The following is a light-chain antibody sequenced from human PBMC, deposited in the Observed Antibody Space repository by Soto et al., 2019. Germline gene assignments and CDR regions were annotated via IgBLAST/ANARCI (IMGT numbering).Light chain of an antibody. J-gene: IGKJ3*01. Sequence: EIVLTQSPGTLSLSPGERVTLSCRASQSVTSTYLAWYQQKPGQAPRLLIYDASTRATGIPDRFSGSGSGTEFTLTISRLEPEDFAVYYCQQYGRSPGLLTFGPGTKVDIK. V-gene: IGKV3-20*01. CDR2: DAS. CDR3: QQYGRSPGLLT. CDR1: QSVTSTY.